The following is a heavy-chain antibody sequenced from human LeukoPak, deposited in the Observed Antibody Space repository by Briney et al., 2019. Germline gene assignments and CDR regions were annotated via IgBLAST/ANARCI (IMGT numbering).Heavy chain of an antibody. D-gene: IGHD3-9*01. CDR1: GFIFSTYS. J-gene: IGHJ4*02. CDR2: ISISGSSI. CDR3: ARDGAVLRYFDWLPPVGNFDY. V-gene: IGHV3-48*04. Sequence: GGSLRLSCAASGFIFSTYSMIWVRQAPGKGLEWVAYISISGSSIYYADAVKGRFTISRDNAKNSLYLQMNSLRAEDTAVYYCARDGAVLRYFDWLPPVGNFDYWGQGTLVTVSS.